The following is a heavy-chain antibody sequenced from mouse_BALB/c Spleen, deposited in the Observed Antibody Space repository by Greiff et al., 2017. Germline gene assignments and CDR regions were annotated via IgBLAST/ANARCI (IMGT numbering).Heavy chain of an antibody. Sequence: EVKLVESGAELVKPGASVKLSCTASGFNIKDTYMHWVKQRPEQGLEWIGRIDPANGNTKYDPKFQGKATITADTSSNTAYLQLSSLTSEDTAVYYCARGAANSAWFAYWGQGTLVTVSA. J-gene: IGHJ3*01. CDR2: IDPANGNT. V-gene: IGHV14-3*02. D-gene: IGHD3-3*01. CDR3: ARGAANSAWFAY. CDR1: GFNIKDTY.